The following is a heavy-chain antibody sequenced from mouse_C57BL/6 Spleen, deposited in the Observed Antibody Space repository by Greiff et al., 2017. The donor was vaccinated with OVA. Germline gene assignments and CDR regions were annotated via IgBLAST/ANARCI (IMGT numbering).Heavy chain of an antibody. CDR1: GFNIKDYY. CDR2: IDPEDGET. D-gene: IGHD1-1*01. CDR3: ARDYYGSSPRAMDY. J-gene: IGHJ4*01. V-gene: IGHV14-2*01. Sequence: VQLKESGAELVKPGASVKLSCTASGFNIKDYYMHWVKQRTEQGLEWIGRIDPEDGETKYAPKFQGKAPITADTSSNTAYLQLSSLTSEDTAVYDCARDYYGSSPRAMDYWGQGTSVTVSS.